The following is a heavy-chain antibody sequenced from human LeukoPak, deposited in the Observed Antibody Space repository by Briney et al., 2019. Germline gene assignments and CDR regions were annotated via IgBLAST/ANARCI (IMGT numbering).Heavy chain of an antibody. J-gene: IGHJ3*02. V-gene: IGHV1-46*01. Sequence: GASVKVSCKAFGYTFTSNYMHWVRQAPGQGPEWMGVISPSGGSTTYAQKFQGRVTLTRDMSTSTDYLELSSLRSDDTAVYYCARATSHDYGAQTAYAFDIWGQGTMVTVSS. D-gene: IGHD4-17*01. CDR1: GYTFTSNY. CDR3: ARATSHDYGAQTAYAFDI. CDR2: ISPSGGST.